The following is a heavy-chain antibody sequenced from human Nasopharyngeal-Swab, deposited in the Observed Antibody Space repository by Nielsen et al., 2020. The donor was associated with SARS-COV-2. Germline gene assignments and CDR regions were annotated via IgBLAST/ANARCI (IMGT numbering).Heavy chain of an antibody. CDR2: IYYSGST. CDR1: GGSISSYY. J-gene: IGHJ6*03. CDR3: AKQNSGYDYEDSYYYYYMDV. Sequence: SETLSLTCTVSGGSISSYYWSWIRQPPGKGLEWIGYIYYSGSTKYNPSLKSRVTISVDTSKNQFSLNLNSVTAADTAVYYCAKQNSGYDYEDSYYYYYMDVRGQGTTVTVSS. V-gene: IGHV4-59*01. D-gene: IGHD5-12*01.